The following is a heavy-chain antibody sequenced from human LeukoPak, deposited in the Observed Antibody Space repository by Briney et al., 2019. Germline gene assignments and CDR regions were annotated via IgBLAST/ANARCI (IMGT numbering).Heavy chain of an antibody. CDR1: GFTFRNYA. Sequence: GSLRLSCAASGFTFRNYAMHWVRQAPGKGLDWVAVMSYDGSQQYYADSVKGRFTISRDNSKNTLYLQMNSQRVEDTAVYYCAREAWGEYYFDYWGQGTLVTVSS. CDR2: MSYDGSQQ. CDR3: AREAWGEYYFDY. J-gene: IGHJ4*02. V-gene: IGHV3-30*04. D-gene: IGHD3-16*01.